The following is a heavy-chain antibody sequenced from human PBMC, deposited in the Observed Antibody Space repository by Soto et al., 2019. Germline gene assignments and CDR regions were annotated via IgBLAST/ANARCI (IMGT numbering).Heavy chain of an antibody. V-gene: IGHV4-61*01. CDR3: ARDDWRYYYGSGSYPYGMDV. J-gene: IGHJ6*02. CDR1: GGSVSSGSYY. Sequence: SEALSLTCTVSGGSVSSGSYYWSWIRQPPGKGLEWIGYIYYSGSTNYNPSLKSRVTISVDTSKNQFSLKLSSVTAADTAVYYCARDDWRYYYGSGSYPYGMDVWGQGTTVTVSS. CDR2: IYYSGST. D-gene: IGHD3-10*01.